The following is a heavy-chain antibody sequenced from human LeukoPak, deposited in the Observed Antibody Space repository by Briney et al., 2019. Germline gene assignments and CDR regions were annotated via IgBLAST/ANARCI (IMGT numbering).Heavy chain of an antibody. D-gene: IGHD1-1*01. J-gene: IGHJ4*02. V-gene: IGHV4-59*08. CDR1: GGSISSYY. Sequence: SETVSLTCTVSGGSISSYYWSWVRQPPGKGLEWIGYIYYSGTTNYNPSLKSRLTMSADRSRNQFSLNLNSVTAADTAVYYCARINWNYFDYWGQGILVTVSS. CDR2: IYYSGTT. CDR3: ARINWNYFDY.